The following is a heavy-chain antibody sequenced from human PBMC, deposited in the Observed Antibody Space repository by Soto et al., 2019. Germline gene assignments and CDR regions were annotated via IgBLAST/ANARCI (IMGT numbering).Heavy chain of an antibody. CDR3: ARESRSELGTVEY. CDR1: GASISNYY. CDR2: IYASGTT. J-gene: IGHJ4*02. D-gene: IGHD1-1*01. V-gene: IGHV4-4*07. Sequence: PSETLSLTCTVSGASISNYYWSWIRQPAGKGLECLGRIYASGTTTYNPSLRSRVTMSVDTSKNQFSLNLNSVTAADTAVYYCARESRSELGTVEYWGQGTLVTVSS.